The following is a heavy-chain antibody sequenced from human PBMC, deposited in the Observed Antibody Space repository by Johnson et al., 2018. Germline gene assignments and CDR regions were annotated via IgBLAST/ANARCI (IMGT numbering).Heavy chain of an antibody. CDR3: ARRSDSSGYYYLDAFDI. J-gene: IGHJ3*02. V-gene: IGHV5-51*03. Sequence: KQPGESLKISCKXSGYSFTSYWIGWVRQMPGKGLEWMGIIYPGDSDTRYSPSFQAQVTISADTSISTAYLQRSSLKASDTAMYYCARRSDSSGYYYLDAFDIWGQGTMVTVSS. CDR2: IYPGDSDT. CDR1: GYSFTSYW. D-gene: IGHD3-22*01.